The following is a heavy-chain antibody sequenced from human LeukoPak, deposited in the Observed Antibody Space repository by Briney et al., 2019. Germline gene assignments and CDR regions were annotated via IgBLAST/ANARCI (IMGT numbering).Heavy chain of an antibody. Sequence: GGSLRLSCAASGFTVSSNYMSWVRQAPGKGLEWVSVIYSGGSTYYADSVKGRFTISRDNSKNTLYLQMNSLRAEDTAVYYCAKDLCLEDGCDYFDYWGQGTLVTVSS. J-gene: IGHJ4*02. CDR2: IYSGGST. CDR1: GFTVSSNY. V-gene: IGHV3-66*01. CDR3: AKDLCLEDGCDYFDY. D-gene: IGHD5-24*01.